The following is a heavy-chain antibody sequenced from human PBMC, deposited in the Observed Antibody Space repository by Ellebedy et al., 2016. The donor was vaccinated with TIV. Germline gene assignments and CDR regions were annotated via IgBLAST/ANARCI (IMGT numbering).Heavy chain of an antibody. Sequence: SETLSLTXTVSGYSISSGYYWGWIRQPPGKGLEWIGSIYHSGSTYYNPSLKSRVTISVDTSKNQFSLKLSSVTAADTAVYYCARGDIVATIADYWGQGTLVTVSS. CDR3: ARGDIVATIADY. CDR2: IYHSGST. D-gene: IGHD5-12*01. V-gene: IGHV4-38-2*02. CDR1: GYSISSGYY. J-gene: IGHJ4*02.